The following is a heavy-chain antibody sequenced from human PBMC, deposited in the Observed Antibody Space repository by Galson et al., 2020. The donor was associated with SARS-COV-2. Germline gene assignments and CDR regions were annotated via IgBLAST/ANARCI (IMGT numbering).Heavy chain of an antibody. CDR2: IYTSGST. CDR3: ARAARGKYYYDSSGYQFNDAFDI. Sequence: ETLETLSLTCTVSGGSISSYYWSWIRQPAGKGLEWIGRIYTSGSTNYNPSLKSRVTMSVDTSKNQFSLKLSSVTAADTAVYYCARAARGKYYYDSSGYQFNDAFDIWGQGTMVTVSS. J-gene: IGHJ3*02. CDR1: GGSISSYY. V-gene: IGHV4-4*07. D-gene: IGHD3-22*01.